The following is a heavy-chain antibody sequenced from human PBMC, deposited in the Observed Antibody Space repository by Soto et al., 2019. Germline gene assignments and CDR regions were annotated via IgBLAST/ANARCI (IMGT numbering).Heavy chain of an antibody. CDR2: INTGNGNT. Sequence: QVQLVQSGAEVKKPGASMKVSCRTSGYSFTSHFIHWVRQAPGQRREWMGWINTGNGNTRYSENLEGRVTITRATSASTVYMELSSLRSEDTAVYYCARDRYYYYDTSGYYSYWGQGTLVTVSS. D-gene: IGHD3-22*01. J-gene: IGHJ4*02. V-gene: IGHV1-3*04. CDR1: GYSFTSHF. CDR3: ARDRYYYYDTSGYYSY.